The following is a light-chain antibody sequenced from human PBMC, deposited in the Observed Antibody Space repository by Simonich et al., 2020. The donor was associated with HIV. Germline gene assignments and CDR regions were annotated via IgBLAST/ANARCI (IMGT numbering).Light chain of an antibody. J-gene: IGLJ3*02. V-gene: IGLV8-61*01. Sequence: QTVVTQEPSFSVSPGGTVTLTCGLSSGSVSTSYYPSWYHQTPGQAPRTLIYSTNTRSSGVPDRFSGSILGNKAALTITGAQADDESHYYCVLYMGSGISVFGGGTKLTVL. CDR3: VLYMGSGISV. CDR2: STN. CDR1: SGSVSTSYY.